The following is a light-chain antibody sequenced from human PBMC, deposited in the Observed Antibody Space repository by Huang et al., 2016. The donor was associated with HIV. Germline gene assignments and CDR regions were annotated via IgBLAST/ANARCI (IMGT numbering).Light chain of an antibody. CDR3: QQYNSYPYT. CDR1: QSISSW. CDR2: GAS. V-gene: IGKV1-5*01. Sequence: DIQMTQSPSTLSASIGARVTITCRASQSISSWLAWFQQKPGQAPKLLMFGASSLERGVPSRFSGSGSGTEFSLTISSLRPDDYGTYFCQQYNSYPYTFGQGTKLEIK. J-gene: IGKJ2*01.